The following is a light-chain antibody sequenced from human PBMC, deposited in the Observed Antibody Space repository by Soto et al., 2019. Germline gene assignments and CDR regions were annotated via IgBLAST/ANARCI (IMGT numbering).Light chain of an antibody. J-gene: IGLJ1*01. CDR1: SSDVGSYNR. CDR2: DVS. CDR3: SSHTSSSTYV. V-gene: IGLV2-18*02. Sequence: QSALTQPPSVSGSPGQSVAISCTGTSSDVGSYNRVSWYQQPPGTAPKLMIYDVSDRPSGVPDRFSGSKSGNTASLTSSGLQAEDEADYYCSSHTSSSTYVYGTGTKLTVL.